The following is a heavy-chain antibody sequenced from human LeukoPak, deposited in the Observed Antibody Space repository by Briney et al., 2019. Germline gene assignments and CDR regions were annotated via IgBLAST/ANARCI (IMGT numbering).Heavy chain of an antibody. CDR2: MTGTGDTK. CDR3: ARKTVEVYYGALDP. Sequence: GESLKISCTASGFTFSTYVMTWVRQAPGKGLEWVSGMTGTGDTKYYADSVKGRFTISRDNSKNTLYLQMNSLRAEDTAVYYCARKTVEVYYGALDPWGQGALVTVSS. CDR1: GFTFSTYV. V-gene: IGHV3-23*01. J-gene: IGHJ5*02. D-gene: IGHD3-3*01.